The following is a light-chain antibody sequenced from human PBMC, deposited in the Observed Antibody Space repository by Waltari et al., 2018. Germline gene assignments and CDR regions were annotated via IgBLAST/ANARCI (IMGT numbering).Light chain of an antibody. CDR2: NAL. CDR1: QRVSNS. V-gene: IGKV3-11*01. CDR3: LQRSNWPPT. J-gene: IGKJ4*01. Sequence: EIILTQSPATLSLSPGDRATLSCRASQRVSNSLSWYQQKPGQAPRRLIHNALTRDTGIPARFSGSGAGTDFTLTIGSLEPEDFAVDFCLQRSNWPPTFGGGTTVEI.